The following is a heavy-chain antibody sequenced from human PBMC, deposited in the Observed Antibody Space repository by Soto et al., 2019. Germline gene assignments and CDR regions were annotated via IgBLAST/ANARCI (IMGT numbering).Heavy chain of an antibody. CDR2: ISGSGDYT. Sequence: EVQLLESGGGLVQPGESLRLSCAATGFTFSSYDMTWVRQAPGKGLEWVSSISGSGDYTYFADSVKGRFPISRDTSKDTLDLQMSSLGVADPAIYYCSKGSRIHPLGWFDLWGQGTLVTFSS. J-gene: IGHJ5*02. CDR3: SKGSRIHPLGWFDL. V-gene: IGHV3-23*01. CDR1: GFTFSSYD.